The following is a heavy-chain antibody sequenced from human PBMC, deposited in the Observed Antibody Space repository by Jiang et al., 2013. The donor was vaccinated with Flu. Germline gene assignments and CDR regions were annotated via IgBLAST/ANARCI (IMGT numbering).Heavy chain of an antibody. CDR1: GGVLQWLL. D-gene: IGHD2-15*01. CDR3: ARRGGGPTNYFYHALDV. Sequence: ETLSLTCAVYGGVLQWLLLELDPPAPRKGLEWIGEINHSGSTNYNPSLKSRVTISVDTSKNQFSLKLSSVTAADTAVYYCARRGGGPTNYFYHALDVWGEGTTVTVSS. J-gene: IGHJ6*04. CDR2: INHSGST. V-gene: IGHV4-34*01.